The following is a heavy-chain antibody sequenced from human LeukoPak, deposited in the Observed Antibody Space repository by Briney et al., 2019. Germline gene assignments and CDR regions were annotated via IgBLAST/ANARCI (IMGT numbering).Heavy chain of an antibody. CDR3: ASQTESGYYYDSSGYGAFDI. CDR2: IYYSGST. CDR1: GGSMNSADYY. D-gene: IGHD3-22*01. V-gene: IGHV4-39*01. Sequence: PSETLSLTCTVSGGSMNSADYYWSWIRQPPGKGLEWIGSIYYSGSTYYNPSLKSRVTISVDTSKNQFSLKLSSVTAADTAAYYCASQTESGYYYDSSGYGAFDIWGQGTMVTVSS. J-gene: IGHJ3*02.